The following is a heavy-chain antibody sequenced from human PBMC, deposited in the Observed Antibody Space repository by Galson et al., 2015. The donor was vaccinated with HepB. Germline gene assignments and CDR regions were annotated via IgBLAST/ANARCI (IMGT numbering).Heavy chain of an antibody. CDR3: ARDRYYYDSSGSPTASYYYGMDV. V-gene: IGHV1-46*03. J-gene: IGHJ6*02. D-gene: IGHD3-22*01. CDR2: INPSGGST. Sequence: SVKVSCKASGYTFTSYYMHWVRQAPGQGLEWIGIINPSGGSTSYAQKFQGRVTMTRDTSTSTVYMELSSLRSEDTAVYYCARDRYYYDSSGSPTASYYYGMDVWGQGTTVTVSS. CDR1: GYTFTSYY.